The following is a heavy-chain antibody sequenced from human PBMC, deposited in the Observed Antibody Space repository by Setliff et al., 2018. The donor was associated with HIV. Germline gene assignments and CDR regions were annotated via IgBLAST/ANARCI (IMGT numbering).Heavy chain of an antibody. D-gene: IGHD3-3*01. CDR1: GFTFRNYK. J-gene: IGHJ6*02. Sequence: GGSLRLSCAASGFTFRNYKFNWVRQAPGRGLEWGSSISIGSGGAIDYADSVQGRFTISRDNSKNSLYLQMNSLRVEDTAVYYCARDYLYYNLYNGSPVYGMDVWGQGTTVTVSS. CDR3: ARDYLYYNLYNGSPVYGMDV. CDR2: ISIGSGGAI. V-gene: IGHV3-48*03.